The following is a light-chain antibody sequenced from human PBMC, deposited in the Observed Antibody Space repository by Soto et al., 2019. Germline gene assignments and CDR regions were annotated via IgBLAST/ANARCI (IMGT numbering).Light chain of an antibody. Sequence: EVVLTQSPATLSLSPGEGATLSCRVSQSISSSYLSWYQQRPGQAPRLLIYGASTRATGIPARFSGSGRGSGTDFTLTISSLQPEDFAVYYCQRDYNLPITFGQGTRLEFK. J-gene: IGKJ5*01. CDR2: GAS. CDR3: QRDYNLPIT. CDR1: QSISSSY. V-gene: IGKV3D-7*01.